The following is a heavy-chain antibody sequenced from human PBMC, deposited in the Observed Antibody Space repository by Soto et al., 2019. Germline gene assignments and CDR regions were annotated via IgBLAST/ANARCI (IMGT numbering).Heavy chain of an antibody. CDR2: ISRFSDRT. CDR3: ARVGDYVGEFDYFDS. J-gene: IGHJ4*02. CDR1: GFNFNSYT. Sequence: GGSLSLSCSASGFNFNSYTMNWVRQAPGKGLEWVSSISRFSDRTYFADSVKSRFAIFRANAQNSVYLQVNSLRAEDTAVYYCARVGDYVGEFDYFDSWGQGTPVTVS. V-gene: IGHV3-21*06. D-gene: IGHD3-10*01.